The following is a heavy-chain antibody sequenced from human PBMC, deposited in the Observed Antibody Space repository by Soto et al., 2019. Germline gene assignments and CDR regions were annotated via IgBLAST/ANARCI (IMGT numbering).Heavy chain of an antibody. CDR3: ARGFAYSSDWFDH. V-gene: IGHV1-69*06. CDR1: GGTFGSYA. Sequence: SVKVSCKASGGTFGSYAISWVRQAPGQGLEGMGGIIPMYGTTNYAQKFQGRVTMVADKSTRTVYMDLGSLRTDDSAVYSCARGFAYSSDWFDHWGQGTVVPVCS. J-gene: IGHJ5*02. CDR2: IIPMYGTT. D-gene: IGHD6-25*01.